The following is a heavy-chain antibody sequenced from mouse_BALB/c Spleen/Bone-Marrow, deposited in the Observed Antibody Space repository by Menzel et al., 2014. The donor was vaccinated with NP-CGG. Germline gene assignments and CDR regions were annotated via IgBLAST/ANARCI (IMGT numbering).Heavy chain of an antibody. V-gene: IGHV1-77*01. J-gene: IGHJ3*01. D-gene: IGHD1-1*01. Sequence: QVQLKESGGEVVKPGTSVKLSCKTSGFTFSNSYISWLKLKPGQSLEWIAWIIGGTGGTTYNQKFTGKAQLTVDTSSNTAYIRLSSLTTEDSAIYYCARPLYGSSFAWFAYWGQGTLVTVSA. CDR1: GFTFSNSY. CDR2: IIGGTGGT. CDR3: ARPLYGSSFAWFAY.